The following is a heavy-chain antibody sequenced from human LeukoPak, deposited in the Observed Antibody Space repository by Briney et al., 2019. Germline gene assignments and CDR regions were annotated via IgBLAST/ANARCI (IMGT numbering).Heavy chain of an antibody. D-gene: IGHD1-26*01. J-gene: IGHJ3*02. CDR2: ISYDGSNK. CDR3: VKEVGAGAFDI. V-gene: IGHV3-30*18. Sequence: GGSLRLSCAASGFTFSSYGMHWVRQAPGKGLEWVAVISYDGSNKYYADSVKGRFTISRDNSKNMVHLQMSSLRPEDTAVYFCVKEVGAGAFDIWGQGTMVTVS. CDR1: GFTFSSYG.